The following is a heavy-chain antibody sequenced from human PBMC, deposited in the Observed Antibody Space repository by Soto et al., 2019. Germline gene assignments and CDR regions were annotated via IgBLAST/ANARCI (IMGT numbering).Heavy chain of an antibody. CDR3: ARDRDWATDY. D-gene: IGHD5-12*01. J-gene: IGHJ4*02. Sequence: ASVKVSCKASGYTFTNHAMHWVRQAPGQRLEWMGWINVGIGNTKYSQKFLGRVTITRDTSASTVYMELSSLRSEDSAMYYCARDRDWATDYWGQGTLVTVS. CDR2: INVGIGNT. V-gene: IGHV1-3*01. CDR1: GYTFTNHA.